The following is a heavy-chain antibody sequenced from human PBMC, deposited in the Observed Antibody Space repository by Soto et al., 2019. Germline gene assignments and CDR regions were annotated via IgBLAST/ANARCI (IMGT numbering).Heavy chain of an antibody. CDR1: GFTFSNYG. V-gene: IGHV3-23*01. D-gene: IGHD6-19*01. CDR2: LTSGGST. J-gene: IGHJ3*02. CDR3: AKVGVAGLGAFEI. Sequence: DVQLLESGGGLVQPGGSLRLSCAASGFTFSNYGMTWVRQAPGKGLEWVSALTSGGSTYYADSVKGRFTISRDNSKETLYLQMNSLRAEDTAVYYCAKVGVAGLGAFEIWGQGTMVTVSS.